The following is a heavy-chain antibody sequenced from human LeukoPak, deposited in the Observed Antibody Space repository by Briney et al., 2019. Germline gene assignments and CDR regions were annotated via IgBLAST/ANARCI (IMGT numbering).Heavy chain of an antibody. J-gene: IGHJ4*02. CDR2: IKQDGSDK. CDR3: ATGKYYFDY. Sequence: GGSLRLSCAASGFTFTTYWMTWVRQAPGKGLEWVANIKQDGSDKYYVDSVKGRFTISRDNARKSVYLQMNSLRAEDTAVYYCATGKYYFDYWGQGTLVTVSS. CDR1: GFTFTTYW. V-gene: IGHV3-7*01.